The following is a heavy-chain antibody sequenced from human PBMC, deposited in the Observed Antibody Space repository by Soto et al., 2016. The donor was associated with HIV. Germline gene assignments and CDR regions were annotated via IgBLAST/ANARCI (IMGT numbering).Heavy chain of an antibody. CDR3: VKDNSGWYYFDY. V-gene: IGHV3-9*01. CDR1: GFTFDAYA. D-gene: IGHD6-19*01. J-gene: IGHJ4*02. Sequence: EVQLVESGGGLVQPGRSLRLSCAASGFTFDAYAMHWVRQAPGKGLEWVSGISWNSGNRGYADSVKGRFTISRDNAKNSLYLQMNSLRPEDTAFYYCVKDNSGWYYFDYWGQGNAGHRLL. CDR2: ISWNSGNR.